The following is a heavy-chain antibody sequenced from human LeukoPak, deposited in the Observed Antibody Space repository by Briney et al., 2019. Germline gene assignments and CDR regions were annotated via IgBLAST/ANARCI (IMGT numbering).Heavy chain of an antibody. D-gene: IGHD3-10*01. Sequence: GGSLRLSCAASGSTFDDYAMHWVRQAPGKGLEWVSGISWNSGSIGYADSVKGRFTISRDNAKNSLYLQMNSLRAEDTALYYCATGLWFGKYLDVWGKGTTVTISS. V-gene: IGHV3-9*01. CDR1: GSTFDDYA. CDR3: ATGLWFGKYLDV. J-gene: IGHJ6*04. CDR2: ISWNSGSI.